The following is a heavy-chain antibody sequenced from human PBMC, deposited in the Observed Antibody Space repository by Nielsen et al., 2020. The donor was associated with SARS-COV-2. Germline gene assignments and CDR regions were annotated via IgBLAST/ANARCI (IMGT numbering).Heavy chain of an antibody. J-gene: IGHJ4*02. CDR1: GFTFSSYW. CDR3: AKISGSQRHYFDF. V-gene: IGHV3-74*01. Sequence: GGSLRLSCAASGFTFSSYWMHWVRQVPGTGLVWVSRINSDGSGATYADSVKGRFTISRDNAKKTLYLQLNSLRAEDTAVFYCAKISGSQRHYFDFWGQGALVTVSS. CDR2: INSDGSGA. D-gene: IGHD1-26*01.